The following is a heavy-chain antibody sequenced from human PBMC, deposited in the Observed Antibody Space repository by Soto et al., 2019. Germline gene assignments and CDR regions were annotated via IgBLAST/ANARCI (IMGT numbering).Heavy chain of an antibody. CDR2: ISYSGNT. V-gene: IGHV4-39*01. CDR3: ARHSHYYDSSGYYSWNY. D-gene: IGHD3-22*01. J-gene: IGHJ4*02. Sequence: QLQLQESGPGLVKPSETLSLTCTVSSGSISSSSYYWGWIRQPPGKGLEWIGSISYSGNTYYNPSLKSRVTISVDTSKNQFSLRLSSVTAADTAVYYCARHSHYYDSSGYYSWNYWGQGTLVTVSS. CDR1: SGSISSSSYY.